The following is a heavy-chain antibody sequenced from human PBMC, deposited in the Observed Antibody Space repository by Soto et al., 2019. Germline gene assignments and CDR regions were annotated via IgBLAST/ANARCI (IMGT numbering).Heavy chain of an antibody. V-gene: IGHV4-4*07. J-gene: IGHJ6*02. D-gene: IGHD6-13*01. Sequence: SETLSLTCTVSGGSISSYYWSWIRQPAGKGLEWIGRIYTSGSTNYNPSLKSRVTMSVDTSKNQFSLKLSSVTAADTAVYYCARAGMAAAGTRLGMDVWGQGTTVTVSS. CDR1: GGSISSYY. CDR3: ARAGMAAAGTRLGMDV. CDR2: IYTSGST.